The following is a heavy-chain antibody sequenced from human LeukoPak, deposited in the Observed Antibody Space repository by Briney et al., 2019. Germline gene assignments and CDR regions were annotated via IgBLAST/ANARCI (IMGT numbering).Heavy chain of an antibody. Sequence: GGSLRLSCAASGFTFSSYDMHWVRQTTGRGLEWVSGIGTAGDTYSPGSVKGRFTISRDNSKNTLYLQMNSLRAEDTAVYYCARDSFPWRRSSSSGYWGQGTLVTVSS. CDR1: GFTFSSYD. CDR3: ARDSFPWRRSSSSGY. V-gene: IGHV3-13*01. J-gene: IGHJ4*02. D-gene: IGHD6-6*01. CDR2: IGTAGDT.